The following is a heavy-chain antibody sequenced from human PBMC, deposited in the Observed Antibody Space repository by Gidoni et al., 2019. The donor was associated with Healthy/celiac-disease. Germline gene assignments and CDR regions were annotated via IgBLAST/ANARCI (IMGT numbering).Heavy chain of an antibody. CDR1: GFTLSSYS. J-gene: IGHJ6*02. D-gene: IGHD3-3*01. CDR3: ARDGRFLEWLLGKTATELYYYGMDV. V-gene: IGHV3-21*01. Sequence: EVQLVASGGGLVQPGGSLRLSCAASGFTLSSYSMNWVRQAPGKGLEWFSSISSSSSYIYYADSVKGRFTISRDNAKNSLYLQMNSLRAEDTAVYYCARDGRFLEWLLGKTATELYYYGMDVWGQGTTVTVSS. CDR2: ISSSSSYI.